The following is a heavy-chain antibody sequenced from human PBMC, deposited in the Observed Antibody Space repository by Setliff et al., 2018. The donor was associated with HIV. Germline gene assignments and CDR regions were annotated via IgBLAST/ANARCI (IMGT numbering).Heavy chain of an antibody. D-gene: IGHD3-22*01. Sequence: LSLPCAVNDGSFSGYYWTWIRQPPGKGLEWIGEISHSGSPNYNPSLKSRVTMSRDTSKNQLSLSLSSVTAADTAVYCCARVRFFDRIGYFARPYYFLDSWGQGALVTVSS. CDR3: ARVRFFDRIGYFARPYYFLDS. CDR2: ISHSGSP. V-gene: IGHV4-34*01. CDR1: DGSFSGYY. J-gene: IGHJ4*02.